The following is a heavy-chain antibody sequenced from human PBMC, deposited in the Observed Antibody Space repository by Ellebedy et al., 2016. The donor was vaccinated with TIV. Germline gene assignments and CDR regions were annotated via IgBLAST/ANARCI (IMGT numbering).Heavy chain of an antibody. V-gene: IGHV7-4-1*02. Sequence: AASVKVSCKASGYSCINYAMNWVRQAPGQGLEWMGWINTNTGNPTYAQGFTGRFVFSLDTSVSTAYLHISSLKAEDTAIYYCARAAAAGFFWYFDLWGRGTLVTVSS. J-gene: IGHJ2*01. D-gene: IGHD6-13*01. CDR3: ARAAAAGFFWYFDL. CDR1: GYSCINYA. CDR2: INTNTGNP.